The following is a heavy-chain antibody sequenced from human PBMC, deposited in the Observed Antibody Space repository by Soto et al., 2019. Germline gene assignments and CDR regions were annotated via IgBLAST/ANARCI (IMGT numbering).Heavy chain of an antibody. J-gene: IGHJ6*03. CDR3: ARHDYYYYYMDV. Sequence: SETLSLTCTVSGGSISSYYWSWIRQPPGKGLEWIGFIYYSGSTNYNPSLNSRVTISVEPSKNHFSLKLSSVTAADTAVYYCARHDYYYYYMDVWGKGTTVTVSS. CDR1: GGSISSYY. CDR2: IYYSGST. V-gene: IGHV4-59*08.